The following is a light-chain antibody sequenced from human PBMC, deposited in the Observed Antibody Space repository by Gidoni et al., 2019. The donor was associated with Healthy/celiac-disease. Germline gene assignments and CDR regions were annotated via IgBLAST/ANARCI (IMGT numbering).Light chain of an antibody. CDR2: GNS. Sequence: QSVLTQPPPVSGAPGQRVTISCTGSSSNIGAGYDVHWYQQLPGTAPKLLIYGNSNRPSGVPDRFSGSKSGTSASLAITGLQAEDEADYYCQSYDSSLSDLYVFGTGTKVTVL. CDR3: QSYDSSLSDLYV. V-gene: IGLV1-40*01. CDR1: SSNIGAGYD. J-gene: IGLJ1*01.